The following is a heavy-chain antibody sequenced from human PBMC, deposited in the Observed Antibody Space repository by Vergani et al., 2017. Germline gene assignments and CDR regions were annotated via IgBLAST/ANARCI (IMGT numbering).Heavy chain of an antibody. CDR2: IHPANSDT. V-gene: IGHV5-51*01. CDR1: GYSFTNYW. D-gene: IGHD5-12*01. Sequence: EVQLVQSGAEVKKPGESLKISCQISGYSFTNYWIVCVRQMPGKGLECMGIIHPANSDTRYSPSFQGLVTISVDKSISTAYLQRSSLRASDSAMYYCARLYGRDSGGSKYFDYWGQGTLVTVSS. J-gene: IGHJ4*02. CDR3: ARLYGRDSGGSKYFDY.